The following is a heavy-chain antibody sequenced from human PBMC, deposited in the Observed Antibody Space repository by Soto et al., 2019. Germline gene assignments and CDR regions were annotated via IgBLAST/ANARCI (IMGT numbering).Heavy chain of an antibody. D-gene: IGHD1-1*01. CDR3: ARSQNCYYVDY. J-gene: IGHJ4*02. CDR1: GFTFSSYV. V-gene: IGHV3-30-3*01. Sequence: QVQLVESGGGVVQPGRSLRLSCAASGFTFSSYVMHWVRQAPGKGLEWVAVISYDGSNKYYAESVKVRFTICRDNSKNTVYLHMNSLRGEDTAVYFCARSQNCYYVDYWGQGTLVPVSS. CDR2: ISYDGSNK.